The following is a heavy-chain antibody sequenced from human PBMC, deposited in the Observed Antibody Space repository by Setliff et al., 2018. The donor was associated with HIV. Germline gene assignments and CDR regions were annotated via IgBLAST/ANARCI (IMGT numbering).Heavy chain of an antibody. Sequence: SETLSLTCTVSGDSISSYYWTWIRQPPGKGLEWIGYVYYSGISNYITSLQSRVPISVDTSKNQFFLILSSVTAADTAMYYCARSYGYNVDYWGQGKLVTVSS. J-gene: IGHJ4*02. CDR2: VYYSGIS. CDR1: GDSISSYY. D-gene: IGHD3-16*01. CDR3: ARSYGYNVDY. V-gene: IGHV4-59*01.